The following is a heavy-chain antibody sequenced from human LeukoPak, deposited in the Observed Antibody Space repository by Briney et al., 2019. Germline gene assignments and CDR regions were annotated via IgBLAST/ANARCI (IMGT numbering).Heavy chain of an antibody. Sequence: GGSLRLSCAASGFTFSSYAMHWVRQAPDKGLEYVAVISNDGTYKYYGASVKGRFTISRDNSKNTLYLQMDSLRSEDTAVYSCTRKSGGSQRKMDDWFDSWGQGTLVIVSS. CDR3: TRKSGGSQRKMDDWFDS. D-gene: IGHD3-10*01. CDR2: ISNDGTYK. V-gene: IGHV3-30*04. J-gene: IGHJ5*01. CDR1: GFTFSSYA.